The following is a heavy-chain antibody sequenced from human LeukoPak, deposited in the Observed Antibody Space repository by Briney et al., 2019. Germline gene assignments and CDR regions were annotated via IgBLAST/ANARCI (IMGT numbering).Heavy chain of an antibody. CDR2: ISYDGSNK. V-gene: IGHV3-30-3*01. D-gene: IGHD3-3*01. J-gene: IGHJ6*02. CDR1: GFTFSSYA. Sequence: PGGSLRLSCAASGFTFSSYAMSWVRQAPGKGLEWVAVISYDGSNKYYADSVKGRFTISRDNSKNTLYLQMNSLRAEDTAVYYCARGYYDFWSGYQNSYYYYGMDVWGQGTTVTVSS. CDR3: ARGYYDFWSGYQNSYYYYGMDV.